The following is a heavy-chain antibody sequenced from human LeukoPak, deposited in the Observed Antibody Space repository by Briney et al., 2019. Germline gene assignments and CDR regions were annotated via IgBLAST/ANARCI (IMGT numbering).Heavy chain of an antibody. CDR1: GGSISSYY. Sequence: SETLSLTCTVSGGSISSYYWSWIRQPPGKGLEWIGYIYYSGSTNYNPSLKSRVTISVDTSKNQFSLKLSSVTAADTAVYYCARLTGDDFWSGYPYYFDYWGQGTLVTVSS. J-gene: IGHJ4*02. V-gene: IGHV4-59*01. D-gene: IGHD3-3*01. CDR2: IYYSGST. CDR3: ARLTGDDFWSGYPYYFDY.